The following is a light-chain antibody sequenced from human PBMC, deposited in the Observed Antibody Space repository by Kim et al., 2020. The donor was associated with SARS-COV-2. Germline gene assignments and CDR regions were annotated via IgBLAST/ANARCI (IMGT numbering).Light chain of an antibody. CDR1: QSVTSSY. CDR2: GAS. V-gene: IGKV3-20*01. J-gene: IGKJ1*01. CDR3: QQYATSPGGT. Sequence: PGERAPPSCRARQSVTSSYLAWYQQTPGQAPRLLIYGASNRAIDIPDRFSGGGSGTDFTLTISGLEPEDFAVYYCQQYATSPGGTFGHGTKVDIK.